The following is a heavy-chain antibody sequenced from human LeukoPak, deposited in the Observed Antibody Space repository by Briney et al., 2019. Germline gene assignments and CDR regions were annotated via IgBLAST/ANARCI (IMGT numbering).Heavy chain of an antibody. CDR2: THYTGNT. Sequence: SETLSLTCSVSGDSINSYYWNWIRQPPGKELEGIGYTHYTGNTKSNPSLKSRVTTSVDTSKSQFSLKLSSVTAADTAVYYCAKWSSTLKPFDFWGQGILVIVSS. D-gene: IGHD2-8*01. CDR1: GDSINSYY. V-gene: IGHV4-59*08. CDR3: AKWSSTLKPFDF. J-gene: IGHJ4*02.